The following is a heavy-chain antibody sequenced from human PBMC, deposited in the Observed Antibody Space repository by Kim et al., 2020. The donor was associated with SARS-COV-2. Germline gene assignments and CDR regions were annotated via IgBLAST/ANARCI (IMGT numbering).Heavy chain of an antibody. CDR1: GFTFSSYG. CDR3: AKGRVGYPIEY. CDR2: IWYDGSYK. V-gene: IGHV3-33*06. Sequence: GGSLRLSCAASGFTFSSYGMHWVRQAPGKGLEWVAVIWYDGSYKYYGDSVKGRCTISRDNSKNTLYLQMKSLRAEDTAAYYCAKGRVGYPIEYWGHGILV. J-gene: IGHJ4*01. D-gene: IGHD5-12*01.